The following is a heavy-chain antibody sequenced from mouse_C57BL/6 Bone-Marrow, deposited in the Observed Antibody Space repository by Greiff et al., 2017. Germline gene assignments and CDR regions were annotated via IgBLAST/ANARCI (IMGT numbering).Heavy chain of an antibody. J-gene: IGHJ2*01. CDR1: GFTFSDYG. Sequence: EVMLVESGGGLVKPGGSLKLSCAASGFTFSDYGMHWVRQAPEKGLEWVAYISSGSSTIYYADTVKGRFTISRDNAKNTLFLQMTSLRSEDTAMYYCARPGYYGSRYYFGYWGQGTTLTVSS. CDR2: ISSGSSTI. D-gene: IGHD1-1*01. CDR3: ARPGYYGSRYYFGY. V-gene: IGHV5-17*01.